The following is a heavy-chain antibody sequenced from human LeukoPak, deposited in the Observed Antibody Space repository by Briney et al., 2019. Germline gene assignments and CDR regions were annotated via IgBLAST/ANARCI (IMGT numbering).Heavy chain of an antibody. Sequence: PGGSLRLSCAASGFTFSSYAMSWVRQAPGKGLEWVADISDSGGLTHYADSVEGRFTILRDNSNNTLYLQVNSLRAEDTAVYYCAKGKVQQWGVPEYWGQGTLLTVSS. CDR2: ISDSGGLT. J-gene: IGHJ4*02. CDR3: AKGKVQQWGVPEY. D-gene: IGHD1-26*01. V-gene: IGHV3-23*01. CDR1: GFTFSSYA.